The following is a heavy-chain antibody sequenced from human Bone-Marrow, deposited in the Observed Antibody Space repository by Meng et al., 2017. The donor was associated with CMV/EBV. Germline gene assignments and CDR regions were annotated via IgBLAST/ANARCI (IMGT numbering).Heavy chain of an antibody. CDR1: FTFGGSA. J-gene: IGHJ4*02. CDR2: IRSKANSYAT. Sequence: FTFGGSAIHWGRQASGKGLEWLGRIRSKANSYATAYAASVKGRFTISRDDSKNTAYLQMNSLKTEDTAVYYCTRHFYPMVRGVDIDYWGQGTLVTVSS. V-gene: IGHV3-73*01. D-gene: IGHD3-10*01. CDR3: TRHFYPMVRGVDIDY.